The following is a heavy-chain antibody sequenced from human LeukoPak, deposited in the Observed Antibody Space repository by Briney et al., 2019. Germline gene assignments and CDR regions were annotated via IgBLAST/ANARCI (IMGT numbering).Heavy chain of an antibody. V-gene: IGHV7-4-1*02. CDR1: GYSFTSYA. CDR3: ARDPDSSDYSLGY. D-gene: IGHD3-22*01. J-gene: IGHJ4*02. CDR2: INTNTGNP. Sequence: EASVKVSCKASGYSFTSYAMNWVRQAPGQGLEWMGWINTNTGNPTYAQGFTGRFVFSLDTSVSTAYLQISSLKAEDTAVYYCARDPDSSDYSLGYWGQGTLVTVSS.